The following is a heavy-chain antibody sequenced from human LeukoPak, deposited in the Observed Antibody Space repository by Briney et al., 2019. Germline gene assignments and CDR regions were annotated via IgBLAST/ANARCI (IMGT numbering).Heavy chain of an antibody. CDR1: GYTFTSYG. Sequence: ASVKVSCKASGYTFTSYGISWVRQAPGQGLEWMGWISAYNGNTNYAQKLQGRVTMTTDTSTSTAYMELRSLRSDDTAVYYCARVPDWNDYLGFDYWGQGTLVTVSS. V-gene: IGHV1-18*01. CDR3: ARVPDWNDYLGFDY. D-gene: IGHD1-1*01. J-gene: IGHJ4*02. CDR2: ISAYNGNT.